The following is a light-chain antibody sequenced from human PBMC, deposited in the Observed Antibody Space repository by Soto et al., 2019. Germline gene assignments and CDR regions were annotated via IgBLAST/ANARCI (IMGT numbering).Light chain of an antibody. CDR3: QQRSNWPIT. CDR2: DAS. J-gene: IGKJ5*01. V-gene: IGKV3-11*01. CDR1: QSFSTSY. Sequence: IVLTQSPGTLSLSPGERATLSCRASQSFSTSYLAWYQQKPGQAPRLLIYDASNRATGIPARFSGSGSGTDFTLTISSLEPEDFAVYYCQQRSNWPITFGQGTRLEI.